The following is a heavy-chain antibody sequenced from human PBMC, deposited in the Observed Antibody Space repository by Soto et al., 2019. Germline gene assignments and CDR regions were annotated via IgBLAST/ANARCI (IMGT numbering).Heavy chain of an antibody. CDR3: ARDGGDCGYRRIYYYYIGMDV. V-gene: IGHV1-3*05. CDR2: INIGSGNT. CDR1: GYAFSSYA. D-gene: IGHD2-21*02. J-gene: IGHJ6*02. Sequence: QVQLLQSGAEEKKPGASVKVSCKASGYAFSSYAMHWVRQAPGQRLEWMGWINIGSGNTKYSQNFQDRITISRDTSANTVYMELSSLRSEDTAVYSCARDGGDCGYRRIYYYYIGMDVWGQGTTVSVSS.